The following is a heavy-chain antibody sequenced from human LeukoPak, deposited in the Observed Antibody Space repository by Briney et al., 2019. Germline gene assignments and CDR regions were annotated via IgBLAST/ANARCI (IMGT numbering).Heavy chain of an antibody. Sequence: ASVKVSCKVSGYTLTELSMHWVRQAPGKGLEWMGGFDPEDGETIYAQKFQGRVTMTEDTSTDTAYMELSSLRSEDTAVYYCARGLRRKQWLVKYYYYYYYMDVWGKGTTVTVSS. CDR3: ARGLRRKQWLVKYYYYYYYMDV. CDR1: GYTLTELS. J-gene: IGHJ6*03. V-gene: IGHV1-24*01. D-gene: IGHD6-19*01. CDR2: FDPEDGET.